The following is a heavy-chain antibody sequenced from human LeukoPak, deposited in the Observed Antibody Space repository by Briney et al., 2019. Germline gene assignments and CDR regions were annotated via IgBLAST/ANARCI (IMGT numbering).Heavy chain of an antibody. CDR1: GGSFSGYY. V-gene: IGHV4-34*01. CDR2: INHSGST. CDR3: ARGDRSEKITIFGVVISYYYYMDV. J-gene: IGHJ6*03. Sequence: SETLSLTCAVYGGSFSGYYWSWIRQPPGKGLEWIGEINHSGSTNYNPSLKSRVTISVDTSKNQFSLKLSSVTAADTAVYYCARGDRSEKITIFGVVISYYYYMDVWGKGTTVTVSS. D-gene: IGHD3-3*01.